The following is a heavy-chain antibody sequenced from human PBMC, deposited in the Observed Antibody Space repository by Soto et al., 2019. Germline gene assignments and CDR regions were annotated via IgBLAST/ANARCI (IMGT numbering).Heavy chain of an antibody. CDR1: GFTFSAYG. CDR2: ISHDGTNK. D-gene: IGHD3-22*01. V-gene: IGHV3-30*18. Sequence: PGGSLRLSCEVSGFTFSAYGMHWVRQAPGKGLEWVAAISHDGTNKNYGDSVKGRFTISRDNSKKTLYLQMNSLRPEDTVLYFCAKDEYYYSRSGYYIFDSWGQGTLVTVSS. CDR3: AKDEYYYSRSGYYIFDS. J-gene: IGHJ4*02.